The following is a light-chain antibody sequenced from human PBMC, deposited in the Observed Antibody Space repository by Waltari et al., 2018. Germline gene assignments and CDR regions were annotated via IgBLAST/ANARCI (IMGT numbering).Light chain of an antibody. CDR1: SLCNTH. CDR2: GKN. Sequence: SSELTQDPAVSVALGQTVAITCQGHSLCNTHASWYQQKPGQAPVLVIFGKNNRPSTIPDRFSASSSGNTASLTITGAQAEDEADYYCNSRATSGDLVVFGGGTKLTVL. V-gene: IGLV3-19*01. CDR3: NSRATSGDLVV. J-gene: IGLJ2*01.